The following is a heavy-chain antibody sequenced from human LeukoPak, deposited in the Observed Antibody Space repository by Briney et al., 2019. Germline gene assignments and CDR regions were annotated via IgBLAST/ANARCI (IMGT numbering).Heavy chain of an antibody. J-gene: IGHJ4*02. V-gene: IGHV4-59*08. CDR2: IYYSGST. CDR1: GGSISSYY. Sequence: SETLSLICTVSGGSISSYYWSWIRQPPGKGLEWIGYIYYSGSTNYNPSLKSRVTISVDTTKNQFSLKLSSVTAADTAVCYCARNSRLCSSTSCLDYWGQGTLVTVSS. CDR3: ARNSRLCSSTSCLDY. D-gene: IGHD2-2*01.